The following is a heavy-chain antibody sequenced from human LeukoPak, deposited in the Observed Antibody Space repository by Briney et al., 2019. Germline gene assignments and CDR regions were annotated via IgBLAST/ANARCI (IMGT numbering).Heavy chain of an antibody. CDR3: AKGSDSAVRVYDY. CDR2: IGASGGST. CDR1: GFTFSSYA. Sequence: GGSLRLSCAASGFTFSSYAMAWVRQAPGEGLEWVSAIGASGGSTYYADSVKGRFTISRDNSKNTLFLQMNSLRAEDTAIYYCAKGSDSAVRVYDYWGQGTLVTVSS. V-gene: IGHV3-23*01. D-gene: IGHD2-15*01. J-gene: IGHJ4*02.